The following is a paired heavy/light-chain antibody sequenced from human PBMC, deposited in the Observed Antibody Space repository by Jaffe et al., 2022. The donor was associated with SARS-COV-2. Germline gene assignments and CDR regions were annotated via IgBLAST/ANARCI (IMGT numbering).Heavy chain of an antibody. D-gene: IGHD3-9*01. Sequence: QLQLQESGPGLVKPSETLSLTCIVSGGSISSSNYFWGWIRQPPGKGLEWIGNIYYSGSTHYTPSLKSRVTISVDTSKNHFSLKLNSVTDADTAMYYCARESGDILTGNYDYYGMDVWGQGTTVTVSS. J-gene: IGHJ6*02. CDR2: IYYSGST. V-gene: IGHV4-39*02. CDR3: ARESGDILTGNYDYYGMDV. CDR1: GGSISSSNYF.
Light chain of an antibody. CDR2: RNN. CDR1: SNNVGDQG. Sequence: QAGLTQPPSVSKGLRQTATLTCTGNSNNVGDQGAAWLQQRQGHPPKLVSYRNNNRPAGISERLSASRSGNTASLTITGLQPEDEADYYCSAWDSGLSVWVFGGGTKLTVL. V-gene: IGLV10-54*01. J-gene: IGLJ3*02. CDR3: SAWDSGLSVWV.